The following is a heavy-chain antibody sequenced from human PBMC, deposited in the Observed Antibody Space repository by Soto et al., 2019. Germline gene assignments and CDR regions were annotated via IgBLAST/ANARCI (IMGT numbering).Heavy chain of an antibody. CDR1: GFTFSSYA. D-gene: IGHD4-17*01. CDR3: ARSRSNYGDYHDAFDI. CDR2: ISHDGSNK. V-gene: IGHV3-30-3*01. J-gene: IGHJ3*02. Sequence: LSLTCAASGFTFSSYAMHWVRQAPGKGLEWVAVISHDGSNKYYADSVKGRFTISRDNSKNTLYLQMNSLRAEDTAVYYCARSRSNYGDYHDAFDIWGQGTMVTVSS.